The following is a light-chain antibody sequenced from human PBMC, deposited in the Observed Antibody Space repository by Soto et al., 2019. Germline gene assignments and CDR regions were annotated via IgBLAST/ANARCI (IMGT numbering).Light chain of an antibody. J-gene: IGKJ1*01. CDR1: RYIRIA. CDR3: QQSYSTPT. CDR2: AAS. Sequence: DIQMTQSPSSLSASVGDRVTITCRASRYIRIALSWYQHRPGQAPKLLIYAASSLQSGVPSRFSGSGSGTDFTLTISSLQPEDFATYYCQQSYSTPTFGQGTKVDI. V-gene: IGKV1-39*01.